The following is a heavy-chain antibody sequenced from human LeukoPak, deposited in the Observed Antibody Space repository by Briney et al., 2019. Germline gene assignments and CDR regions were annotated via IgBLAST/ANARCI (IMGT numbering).Heavy chain of an antibody. V-gene: IGHV3-23*01. D-gene: IGHD3-22*01. CDR1: GFTFSSYA. Sequence: GGSLRLSCAASGFTFSSYAMSWVRQAPGKGLEWVSAISGSGGSTYYADSVKGRFTISRDNSKNTLYLQMNSLRAEDTAVYYCARHLYYGSSGYYVRPYDCWGQGTLVTVSS. CDR2: ISGSGGST. J-gene: IGHJ4*02. CDR3: ARHLYYGSSGYYVRPYDC.